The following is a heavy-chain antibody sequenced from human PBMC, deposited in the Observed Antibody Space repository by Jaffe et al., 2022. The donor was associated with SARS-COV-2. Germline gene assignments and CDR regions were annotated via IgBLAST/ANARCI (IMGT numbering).Heavy chain of an antibody. D-gene: IGHD3-10*01. CDR3: ARNRGWEQFDY. Sequence: DVQLVESGGGLVQPGGSLRLSCGASGFNFNDYWMNWVRQAPGKGLEWVASINQNGSDTYYADSVRGRFTFSRDNAKDSLYLQMNSLRAEDTAVYYCARNRGWEQFDYWGQGTLVTVSS. CDR1: GFNFNDYW. CDR2: INQNGSDT. V-gene: IGHV3-7*01. J-gene: IGHJ4*02.